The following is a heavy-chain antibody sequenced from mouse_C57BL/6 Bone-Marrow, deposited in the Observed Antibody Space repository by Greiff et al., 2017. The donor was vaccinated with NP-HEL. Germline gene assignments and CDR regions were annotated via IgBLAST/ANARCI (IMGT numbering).Heavy chain of an antibody. V-gene: IGHV1-52*01. J-gene: IGHJ2*01. CDR2: IDPSDSEN. D-gene: IGHD2-1*01. CDR3: ARYGNYEDYFDY. CDR1: GYTFTSYW. Sequence: VQLQQPGAELVRPGSSVKLSCKASGYTFTSYWMHWVKQRPIQGLEWIGNIDPSDSENHYNQKFKDKATLTVDKSSSTAYMQLSSLTSEDSAVYYCARYGNYEDYFDYWGQGTTLTVSS.